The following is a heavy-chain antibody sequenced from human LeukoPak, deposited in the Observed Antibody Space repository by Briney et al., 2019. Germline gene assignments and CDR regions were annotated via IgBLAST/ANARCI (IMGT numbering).Heavy chain of an antibody. J-gene: IGHJ4*02. Sequence: SETLSLTCTVSGGSISSYYWSWIRQPPGKGLEWIGYIYYSGSTNYNPSLKSRVTISVDTSKNQFSLKLSSVTAADTAVYYCARVRGYTTGRFDYWGQGTLVTVSS. CDR2: IYYSGST. V-gene: IGHV4-59*01. D-gene: IGHD5-12*01. CDR3: ARVRGYTTGRFDY. CDR1: GGSISSYY.